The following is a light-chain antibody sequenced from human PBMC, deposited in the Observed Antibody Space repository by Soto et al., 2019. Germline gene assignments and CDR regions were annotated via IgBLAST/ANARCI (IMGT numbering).Light chain of an antibody. J-gene: IGLJ1*01. CDR3: AAWDDSLNAYV. V-gene: IGLV1-44*01. CDR2: SNN. CDR1: NSNIGSNT. Sequence: QSVLTQPPSASGTPGQRVSISCSGSNSNIGSNTVNWYQQLPGTAPKRLIYSNNQRPSGVPDRISGSKSGTSASLAISGLQSEDVADYYCAAWDDSLNAYVFGTGTKVTVL.